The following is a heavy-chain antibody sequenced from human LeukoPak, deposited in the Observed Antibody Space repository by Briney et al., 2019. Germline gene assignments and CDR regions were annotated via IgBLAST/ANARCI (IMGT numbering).Heavy chain of an antibody. CDR3: ARSRAMAFDY. V-gene: IGHV4-59*11. D-gene: IGHD5-18*01. Sequence: SETLSLTCTVSGGSINSHYWSWIRQPPGKGLEWIGYVFYPGSTNYNPSLKSRVTMSLDTSRDQFSLRLTSVTAADTAVYYCARSRAMAFDYWGQGTLVTVSS. J-gene: IGHJ4*02. CDR1: GGSINSHY. CDR2: VFYPGST.